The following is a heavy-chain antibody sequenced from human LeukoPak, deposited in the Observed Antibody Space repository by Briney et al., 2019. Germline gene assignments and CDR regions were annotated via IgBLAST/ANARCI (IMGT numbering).Heavy chain of an antibody. J-gene: IGHJ3*02. D-gene: IGHD6-13*01. V-gene: IGHV1-24*01. CDR3: ATESIAAAAFDI. CDR1: GYTLTELS. Sequence: ASVKVSCKVSGYTLTELSMHWVRQAPGKGLEWMGGFDPEDGETIYAQKFQGRVTMTEDTSTDTAYMGLSSLRSEDTAVYYCATESIAAAAFDIWGQGIMVTVSS. CDR2: FDPEDGET.